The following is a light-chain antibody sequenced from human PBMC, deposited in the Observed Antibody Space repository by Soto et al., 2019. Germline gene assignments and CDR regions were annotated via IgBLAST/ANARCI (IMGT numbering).Light chain of an antibody. CDR3: LSYAGSNTYV. Sequence: QSVLTQPPSASGTPGQRVTISCSGSSSNIGSNYVYWYQQLPGTAPKLLIYSNNQRPSGVPDRFSGSKSGTSASLAISGLRSEDEADYYCLSYAGSNTYVFGTGTKVTVL. J-gene: IGLJ1*01. CDR1: SSNIGSNY. V-gene: IGLV1-47*02. CDR2: SNN.